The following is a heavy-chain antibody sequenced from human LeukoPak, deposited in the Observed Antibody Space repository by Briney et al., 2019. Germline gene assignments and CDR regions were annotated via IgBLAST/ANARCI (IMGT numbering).Heavy chain of an antibody. CDR1: GFTVSSNY. CDR3: AYGDHSTYDY. J-gene: IGHJ4*02. CDR2: IYSGGST. Sequence: GGSLRLSCAVSGFTVSSNYMSWVRQAPGKGLEWVSVIYSGGSTYYADSVKGRFTISRDNSKNTLYLQMNSLRAEDTAVYYCAYGDHSTYDYWGQGTLVTVSS. D-gene: IGHD4-17*01. V-gene: IGHV3-53*01.